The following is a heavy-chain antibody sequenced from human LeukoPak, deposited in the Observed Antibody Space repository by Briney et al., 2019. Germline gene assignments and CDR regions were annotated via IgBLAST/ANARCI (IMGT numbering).Heavy chain of an antibody. CDR2: ISYDGSNK. CDR1: GFTFSSYG. D-gene: IGHD3-10*01. Sequence: GRSLRLSCAASGFTFSSYGMHWVRQAPGKGLEWVAVISYDGSNKYYADSVKGRFTISRDNSKNTLYLQMNSLRAEDTAVYYCARDKSRGASSPYFDYWGQGTLVTVSS. J-gene: IGHJ4*02. CDR3: ARDKSRGASSPYFDY. V-gene: IGHV3-30*03.